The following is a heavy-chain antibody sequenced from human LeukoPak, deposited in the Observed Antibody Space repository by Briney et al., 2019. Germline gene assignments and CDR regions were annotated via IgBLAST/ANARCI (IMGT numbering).Heavy chain of an antibody. D-gene: IGHD2-8*01. CDR2: ISYDGSNK. Sequence: GRSLRLSCADSGCTFSSYGMHWVRQAPGKGLEWVAVISYDGSNKYYADSVKGRFTISRDNSKNTLYLQMNSLRAEDTAVYYCSKYLVQGYFDYWGQGTLVTVSS. J-gene: IGHJ4*02. CDR3: SKYLVQGYFDY. V-gene: IGHV3-30*18. CDR1: GCTFSSYG.